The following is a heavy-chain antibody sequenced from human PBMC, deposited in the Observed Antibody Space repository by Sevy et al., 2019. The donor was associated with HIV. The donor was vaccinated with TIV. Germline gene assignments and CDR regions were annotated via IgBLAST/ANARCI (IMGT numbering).Heavy chain of an antibody. CDR3: ARDRYSGYDVDYYYGMDV. D-gene: IGHD5-12*01. V-gene: IGHV4-59*13. CDR1: DGSISSYY. CDR2: IYYSGST. J-gene: IGHJ6*02. Sequence: SETLSLTCTVSDGSISSYYWSWIRQPPGKGLEWIGYIYYSGSTNYNPSLKSRVTISVDTSKNQFSLKLSPVTAADTAVYYCARDRYSGYDVDYYYGMDVWGQGTTVTVSS.